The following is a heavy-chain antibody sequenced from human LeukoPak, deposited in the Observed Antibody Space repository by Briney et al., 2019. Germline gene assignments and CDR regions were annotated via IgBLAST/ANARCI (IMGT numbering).Heavy chain of an antibody. J-gene: IGHJ4*02. CDR3: ARRFDS. V-gene: IGHV4-34*01. CDR1: GGSFSGYY. Sequence: SETLSLTCAVYGGSFSGYYWSWIRQPPGKGLEWIGEINHSGSTNYNPSLKSRVTISVDTSKNQFSLKLSSVTAADTAMYYCARRFDSWGQGALVTVSS. CDR2: INHSGST.